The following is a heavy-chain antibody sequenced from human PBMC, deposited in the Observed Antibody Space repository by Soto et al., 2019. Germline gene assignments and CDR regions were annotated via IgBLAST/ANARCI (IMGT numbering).Heavy chain of an antibody. CDR2: ISPKSTYR. V-gene: IGHV3-11*06. Sequence: GGSLRLSCATSGFPFSDYYMSWIRQAPGKGLEWLSHISPKSTYRNYADSVKGRFTISRDNTKSSLFLQMNSLGVEDTAVYYCARGGGGGLFEHWGQGVLVT. CDR3: ARGGGGGLFEH. J-gene: IGHJ4*02. D-gene: IGHD2-21*01. CDR1: GFPFSDYY.